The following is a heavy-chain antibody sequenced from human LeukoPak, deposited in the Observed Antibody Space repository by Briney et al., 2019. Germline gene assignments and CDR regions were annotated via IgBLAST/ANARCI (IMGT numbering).Heavy chain of an antibody. Sequence: SVKVSCKASGGTFSSYAISWVRQAPGQGLEWMGGIIPIFGTANYAQKFQGRVTITADESTSTAYMELSSPRSEDTAVYYCASSAGGCSSTSCYYGYWGQGTLVTVSS. D-gene: IGHD2-2*01. CDR1: GGTFSSYA. V-gene: IGHV1-69*13. CDR3: ASSAGGCSSTSCYYGY. J-gene: IGHJ4*02. CDR2: IIPIFGTA.